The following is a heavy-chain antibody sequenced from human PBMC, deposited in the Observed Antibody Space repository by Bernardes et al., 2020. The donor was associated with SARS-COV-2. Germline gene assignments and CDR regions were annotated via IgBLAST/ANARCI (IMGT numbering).Heavy chain of an antibody. V-gene: IGHV3-74*01. CDR3: VRDRYGSGRNDAFDI. J-gene: IGHJ3*02. CDR1: AITLSNSW. CDR2: INSEGSTT. D-gene: IGHD3-10*01. Sequence: GGSLRLSCAASAITLSNSWMHWVRQAPGQGLVWVSRINSEGSTTTYADSVKGRFTISRDNAKNTLYLQMNSLRAEDTAVYYCVRDRYGSGRNDAFDIWGQGTMVTVSA.